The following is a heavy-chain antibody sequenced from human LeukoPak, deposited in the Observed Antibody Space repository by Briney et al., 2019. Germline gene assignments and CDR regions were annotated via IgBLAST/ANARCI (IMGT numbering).Heavy chain of an antibody. V-gene: IGHV4-4*07. Sequence: SETLSLTCTVPGGSISKYNWSWIRQPAGKGLEWIGRVYSSGSTNYNPSLKSRVTMSVDTSKNQFSLKLSSVTAADTAVYYCARHYCGGDCYSRWYFDLWGRGTLVTVSS. CDR1: GGSISKYN. CDR2: VYSSGST. CDR3: ARHYCGGDCYSRWYFDL. J-gene: IGHJ2*01. D-gene: IGHD2-21*02.